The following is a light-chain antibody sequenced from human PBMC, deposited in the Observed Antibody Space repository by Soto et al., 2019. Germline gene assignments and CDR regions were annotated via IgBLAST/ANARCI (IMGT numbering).Light chain of an antibody. J-gene: IGKJ4*01. Sequence: DIQMTQSPSSVAASVGDRVTITCRASQNIGNWLAWYQQKPGKVPQLLIYAASSLQSGVPSRFSGSRSGPNFTFTIISLQPEECATYYCQQANIFPFTFGGGTKGEI. CDR3: QQANIFPFT. CDR2: AAS. CDR1: QNIGNW. V-gene: IGKV1-12*02.